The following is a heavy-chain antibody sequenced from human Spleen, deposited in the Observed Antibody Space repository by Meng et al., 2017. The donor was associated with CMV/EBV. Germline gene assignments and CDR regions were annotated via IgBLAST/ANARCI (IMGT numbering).Heavy chain of an antibody. Sequence: SLKISCAASGFTFDDYAMHWVRQAPGKGLEWVSGISWNSGSIGYADSVKGRFTISRDNAKNSLYLQMNSLKREDTALYYCVKDVSSSWPYYFDFWGQGTLVTVSS. CDR3: VKDVSSSWPYYFDF. CDR2: ISWNSGSI. CDR1: GFTFDDYA. J-gene: IGHJ4*02. V-gene: IGHV3-9*01. D-gene: IGHD6-13*01.